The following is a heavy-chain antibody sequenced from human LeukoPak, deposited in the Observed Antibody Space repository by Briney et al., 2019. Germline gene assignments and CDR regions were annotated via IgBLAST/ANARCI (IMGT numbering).Heavy chain of an antibody. V-gene: IGHV4-4*02. J-gene: IGHJ3*02. CDR2: IFYSGST. Sequence: SGTLSLTCAVSGGSISSSNWWSWVRQPPGRGLEWIGNIFYSGSTYYSPSLKSRVTISLDTSRNQFSLKLNSVTAADTAVYYCAKSNGYGLVDIWGQGTMVTVSS. CDR3: AKSNGYGLVDI. D-gene: IGHD3-10*01. CDR1: GGSISSSNW.